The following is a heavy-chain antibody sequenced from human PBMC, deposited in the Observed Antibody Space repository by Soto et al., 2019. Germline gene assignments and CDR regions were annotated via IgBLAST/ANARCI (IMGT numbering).Heavy chain of an antibody. CDR3: ARAVDDCSTTNCYMIDY. Sequence: ASVKVSCKASGYTFTTYAMHWVRQAPGQRLEWMGWINAGNGKTKYSQKFQGRVTITRDTSATTAYMELSSLRSEDTAVYYCARAVDDCSTTNCYMIDYWGLGTLVTVSS. J-gene: IGHJ4*02. CDR2: INAGNGKT. CDR1: GYTFTTYA. V-gene: IGHV1-3*01. D-gene: IGHD2-2*02.